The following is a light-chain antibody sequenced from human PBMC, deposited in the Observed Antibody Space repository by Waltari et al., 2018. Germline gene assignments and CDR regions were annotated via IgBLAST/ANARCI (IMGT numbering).Light chain of an antibody. Sequence: DIQMTQSPSSLSASVGDTVTITCRASLGISNSLDWFQQKPGKAPKSLIYGESILQSGVPSKFSGSGSGTEFTLTISSLQPEDFATYYCLQYNSYPRTFGQGTKVEIK. J-gene: IGKJ1*01. V-gene: IGKV1-16*02. CDR1: LGISNS. CDR3: LQYNSYPRT. CDR2: GES.